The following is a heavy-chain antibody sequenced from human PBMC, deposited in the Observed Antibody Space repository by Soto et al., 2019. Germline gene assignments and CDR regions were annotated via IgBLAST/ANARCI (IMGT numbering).Heavy chain of an antibody. Sequence: VGSLRLSCAASGFTFSSYAMHWVRQAPGKGLECVAVISYDGSNKYYADSVKGRFTISRDNSKNTLYLQMNSLRAEDTAVYYCARDRYYYDSSGYPDYWGQGTLVTVSS. D-gene: IGHD3-22*01. J-gene: IGHJ4*02. CDR1: GFTFSSYA. CDR3: ARDRYYYDSSGYPDY. CDR2: ISYDGSNK. V-gene: IGHV3-30-3*01.